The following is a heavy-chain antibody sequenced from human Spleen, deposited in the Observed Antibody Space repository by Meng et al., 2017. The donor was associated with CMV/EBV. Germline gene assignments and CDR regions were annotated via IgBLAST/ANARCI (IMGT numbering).Heavy chain of an antibody. J-gene: IGHJ5*02. V-gene: IGHV1-2*02. CDR3: ARRVTIFRRAWFDA. D-gene: IGHD5-18*01. CDR2: INPNSGGT. Sequence: ASVKVSCKASGYTFSGYYLQWVRQAPGEGLEWMEWINPNSGGTNYAQKFQGRVTMTRDTSVSTAYMELSSLRSDDTAVYYCARRVTIFRRAWFDAWGQGTLVTVSS. CDR1: GYTFSGYY.